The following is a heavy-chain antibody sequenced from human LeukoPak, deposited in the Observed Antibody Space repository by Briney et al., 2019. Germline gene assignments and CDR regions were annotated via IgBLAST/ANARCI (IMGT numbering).Heavy chain of an antibody. D-gene: IGHD3-22*01. CDR3: ATHSSGYDSGNDAFDI. V-gene: IGHV4-30-4*08. Sequence: KASQTLSLTCTVSGGSISSGDYYWSWIRQPPGKGLEWIGYIYYSGSTYYNPSLKSRVTISVDTSKKRFSLKLSSVTAADTAVYYCATHSSGYDSGNDAFDIWGQGTMVTVSS. J-gene: IGHJ3*02. CDR1: GGSISSGDYY. CDR2: IYYSGST.